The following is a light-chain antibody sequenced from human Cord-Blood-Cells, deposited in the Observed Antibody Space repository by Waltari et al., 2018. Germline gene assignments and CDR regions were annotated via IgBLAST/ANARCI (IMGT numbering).Light chain of an antibody. Sequence: QSVLTQPPSVSAAPGPKVTISCSGRSSTIGHNYVFWYQQLPGTAPKLLIYDNNKRPSGIPDRFSGSKSGTSATLGITGLQTGDEADYYCGTWDSSLSAGVFGGGTKLTVL. CDR1: SSTIGHNY. V-gene: IGLV1-51*01. CDR2: DNN. CDR3: GTWDSSLSAGV. J-gene: IGLJ3*02.